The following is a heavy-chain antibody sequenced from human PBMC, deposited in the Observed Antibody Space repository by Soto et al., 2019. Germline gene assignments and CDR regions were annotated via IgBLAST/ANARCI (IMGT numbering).Heavy chain of an antibody. CDR1: GGSISSYY. J-gene: IGHJ4*02. V-gene: IGHV4-59*01. D-gene: IGHD2-21*01. Sequence: SETLSLTCTVSGGSISSYYWSWIRQPPGKGLEWIGYIYYSGSTNYSPSLKSRVTISVDTSKNQFSLKLSSVTAADTAVYYCAREGYGRDYFYYCGRESLVTVSA. CDR3: AREGYGRDYFYY. CDR2: IYYSGST.